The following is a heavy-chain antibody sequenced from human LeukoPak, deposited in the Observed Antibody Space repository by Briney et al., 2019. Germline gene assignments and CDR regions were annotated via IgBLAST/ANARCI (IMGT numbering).Heavy chain of an antibody. J-gene: IGHJ3*01. CDR1: GFTFSTYW. Sequence: GGSLRLSCAASGFTFSTYWMHWLRQAPGKGLVWVSRINSDGSIINYADSVKGRFTISRDNAKNTLYLHMNSLRAEDTAVYYCVLVTTGSWGQGTMVTVS. D-gene: IGHD4-17*01. CDR3: VLVTTGS. V-gene: IGHV3-74*01. CDR2: INSDGSII.